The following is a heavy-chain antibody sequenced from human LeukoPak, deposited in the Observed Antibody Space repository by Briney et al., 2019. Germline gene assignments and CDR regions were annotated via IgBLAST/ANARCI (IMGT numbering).Heavy chain of an antibody. D-gene: IGHD4-23*01. CDR2: ICGSGGST. CDR1: GFTFSGYA. CDR3: AKPLPTTVVTRYYFDY. V-gene: IGHV3-23*01. Sequence: GGSLRLSCAPSGFTFSGYAMSWVRQAPGKGLEWVSAICGSGGSTYYADSVKGRFTISSDHSKNTLYLQMNSLRAEDTAVYYCAKPLPTTVVTRYYFDYWGQGTLVTVSS. J-gene: IGHJ4*02.